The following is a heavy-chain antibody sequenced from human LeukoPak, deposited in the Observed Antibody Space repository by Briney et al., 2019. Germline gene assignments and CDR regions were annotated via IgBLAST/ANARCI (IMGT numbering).Heavy chain of an antibody. CDR3: ARQLGPTVVNYGMDV. V-gene: IGHV4-59*01. Sequence: KPSETLSLTCTVSGGSISNYYWSWIRQPPGKGLEWIGYIHYSGSTNYNPSLESRVTISVDTSKNQLSLKLTSMTAADTAVYYCARQLGPTVVNYGMDVWGQGTTVTVSS. D-gene: IGHD4-23*01. J-gene: IGHJ6*02. CDR1: GGSISNYY. CDR2: IHYSGST.